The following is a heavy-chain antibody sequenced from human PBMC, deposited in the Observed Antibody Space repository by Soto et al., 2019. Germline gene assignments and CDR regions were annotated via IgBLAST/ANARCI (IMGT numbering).Heavy chain of an antibody. J-gene: IGHJ6*02. D-gene: IGHD6-13*01. CDR3: AKAGIESSPGCMDV. CDR1: GFTFSSYG. CDR2: ISYDGSNK. Sequence: QVQLVESGGGVVQPGRSLRLSCAASGFTFSSYGMHWVRQAPGKGLEWVAVISYDGSNKYYADSVKGRFTISRDNSKNTLYLQMNSLRAEDTAVYYCAKAGIESSPGCMDVWGQGTTVTVSS. V-gene: IGHV3-30*18.